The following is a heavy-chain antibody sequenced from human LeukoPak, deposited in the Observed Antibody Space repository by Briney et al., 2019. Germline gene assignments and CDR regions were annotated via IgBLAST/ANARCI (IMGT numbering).Heavy chain of an antibody. Sequence: ASVKVSCKASGYTFTSYGISWVRQAPGQGLEWMGWISAYNGNTNYAQKLQGRVTMTTDTSTSTAYMELRSLRSDDTAVYYCARTHSGNDAFDIWGQGQWSPSLQ. CDR3: ARTHSGNDAFDI. CDR2: ISAYNGNT. J-gene: IGHJ3*02. CDR1: GYTFTSYG. D-gene: IGHD1-26*01. V-gene: IGHV1-18*01.